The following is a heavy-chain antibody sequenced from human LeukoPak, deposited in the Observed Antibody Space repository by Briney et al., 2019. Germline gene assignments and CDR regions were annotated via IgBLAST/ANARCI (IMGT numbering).Heavy chain of an antibody. CDR2: INHSGST. Sequence: SETLSLTCAVYGGSFSGYYWSRIRQPPGKGLEWIGEINHSGSTNYNPSLKSRVTISVDTSKNQFSLKLSSVTAADTAVYYCARGQLRYFDWPSYGMDVWGQGTTVTVSS. V-gene: IGHV4-34*01. CDR1: GGSFSGYY. J-gene: IGHJ6*02. CDR3: ARGQLRYFDWPSYGMDV. D-gene: IGHD3-9*01.